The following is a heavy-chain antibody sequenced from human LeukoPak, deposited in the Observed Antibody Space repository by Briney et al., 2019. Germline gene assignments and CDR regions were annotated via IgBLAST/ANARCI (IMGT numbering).Heavy chain of an antibody. D-gene: IGHD1-26*01. J-gene: IGHJ5*02. Sequence: SETLSLTCAVSGGSISSSNWWSWARQPPGKGLEWIGGIYHSGSTNYIPSLKSRVTISVDKSKNQFSLKLSSVTAADTAVYYCARRIVGASSWFDPWGQGTLVTVSS. CDR3: ARRIVGASSWFDP. V-gene: IGHV4-4*02. CDR1: GGSISSSNW. CDR2: IYHSGST.